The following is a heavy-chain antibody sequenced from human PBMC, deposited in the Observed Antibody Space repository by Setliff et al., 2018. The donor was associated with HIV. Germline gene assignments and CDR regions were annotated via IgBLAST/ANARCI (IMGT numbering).Heavy chain of an antibody. Sequence: GSLRLSCAASGFTFSSYAMSWVRQAPGKGLEWVSLLWRDEVGEYYADSVKGRFSISRDRSRNTVSLQMISLRVEDTAMYYCGNKGGQVWGPGTLVTVSS. D-gene: IGHD3-16*01. V-gene: IGHV3-33*08. CDR3: GNKGGQV. CDR2: LWRDEVGE. CDR1: GFTFSSYA. J-gene: IGHJ1*01.